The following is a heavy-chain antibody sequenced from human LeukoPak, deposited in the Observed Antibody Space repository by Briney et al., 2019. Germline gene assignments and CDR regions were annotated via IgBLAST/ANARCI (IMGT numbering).Heavy chain of an antibody. V-gene: IGHV4-39*07. CDR2: IYYSGST. CDR1: GGSISSSSYY. CDR3: AREGYYYDSSGYYPPAYYYYYYMDV. D-gene: IGHD3-22*01. J-gene: IGHJ6*03. Sequence: SETLSLTCTVSGGSISSSSYYWGWIRQPPGKGLEWIGSIYYSGSTNYNPSLKSRVTMSVDTSKNQFSLKLSSVTAADTAVYYCAREGYYYDSSGYYPPAYYYYYYMDVWGKGTTVTISS.